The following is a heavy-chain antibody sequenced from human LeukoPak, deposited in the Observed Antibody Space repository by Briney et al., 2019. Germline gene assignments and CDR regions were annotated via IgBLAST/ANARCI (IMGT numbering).Heavy chain of an antibody. CDR1: GFTFSSYA. J-gene: IGHJ4*02. D-gene: IGHD3-3*01. V-gene: IGHV3-23*01. CDR2: ISGSGGST. Sequence: GGSLRLSCAASGFTFSSYAMSWVRQAPGKGLEWVSAISGSGGSTYYADSVEGRFTISRDNSKNTLYLQMNSLRAEDTAVYYCANSMELFLEWLLYLDYWGQGTLVTVSS. CDR3: ANSMELFLEWLLYLDY.